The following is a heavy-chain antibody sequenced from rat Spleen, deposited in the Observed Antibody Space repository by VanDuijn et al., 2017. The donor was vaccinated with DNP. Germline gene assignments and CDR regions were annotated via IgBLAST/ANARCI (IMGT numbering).Heavy chain of an antibody. D-gene: IGHD1-7*01. CDR1: GFTFNNYW. CDR2: ITNTGGST. V-gene: IGHV5-31*01. Sequence: EVQLVESGGGPVQPGRSLKLSCVASGFTFNNYWMTWIRQAPGKGLEWVASITNTGGSTYYPDSVKGRFTISRDNAENTVYLQMNSLRSEDTATYYCTRDRDYGYAFDYWGQGVMVTVSS. CDR3: TRDRDYGYAFDY. J-gene: IGHJ2*01.